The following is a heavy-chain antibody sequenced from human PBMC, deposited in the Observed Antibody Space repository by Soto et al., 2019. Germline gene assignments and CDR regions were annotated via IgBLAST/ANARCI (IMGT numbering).Heavy chain of an antibody. D-gene: IGHD6-13*01. J-gene: IGHJ5*02. V-gene: IGHV4-30-4*01. CDR3: ARERPAGSRLDP. CDR2: IYYSGST. Sequence: QVQLQESGPGLVKPSQTLSLTCTVSGGSISSGDYYWSWIRQPPGKGLEWIGYIYYSGSTYYNPSLQSRVTISVDTSKTQSSLHLSSVTAADTAVYYCARERPAGSRLDPWGQGTLVTVSS. CDR1: GGSISSGDYY.